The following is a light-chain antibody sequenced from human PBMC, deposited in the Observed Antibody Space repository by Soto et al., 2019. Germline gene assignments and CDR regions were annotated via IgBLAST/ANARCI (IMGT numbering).Light chain of an antibody. CDR3: QQRNTYPVT. CDR2: AAS. CDR1: QGINRY. V-gene: IGKV1-9*01. J-gene: IGKJ4*01. Sequence: IQLTQSPSSLSASVGDSVTSTCRASQGINRYLSWYQQKPGRAPKLLISAASTLQSGVPARFSGSGSGTDFTLSITSLQPEDFATYYCQQRNTYPVTFGGGTKVDIK.